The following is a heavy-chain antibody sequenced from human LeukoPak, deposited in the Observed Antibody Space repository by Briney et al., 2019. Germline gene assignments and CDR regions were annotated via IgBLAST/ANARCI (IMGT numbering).Heavy chain of an antibody. CDR1: GGTFSSYA. CDR2: IIPIFGTA. J-gene: IGHJ4*02. Sequence: ASVKVSRKASGGTFSSYAISWVRQAPGQGLEWMGGIIPIFGTANYAQKFQGRVTITTDESTSTAYMELSSLRSEDTAVYYCARDASSYYYGSGIGNWGQGTLVTVSS. D-gene: IGHD3-10*01. V-gene: IGHV1-69*05. CDR3: ARDASSYYYGSGIGN.